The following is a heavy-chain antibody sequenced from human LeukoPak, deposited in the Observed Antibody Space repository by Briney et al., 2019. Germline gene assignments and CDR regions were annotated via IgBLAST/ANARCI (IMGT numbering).Heavy chain of an antibody. D-gene: IGHD6-13*01. Sequence: GGSLRLSCAASGFTFSSYSMNWVRQAPGKGLEWVSSIGSSSSYIYYADSVKGRFTISRDNAKNSLHLQMNSLRAEDTAVYYCARGDSSSWFMVPTDYWGQGTLVTVSS. J-gene: IGHJ4*02. CDR1: GFTFSSYS. CDR2: IGSSSSYI. CDR3: ARGDSSSWFMVPTDY. V-gene: IGHV3-21*01.